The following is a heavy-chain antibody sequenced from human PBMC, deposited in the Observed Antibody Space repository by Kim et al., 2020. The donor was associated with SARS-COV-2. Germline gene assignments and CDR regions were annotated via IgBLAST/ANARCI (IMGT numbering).Heavy chain of an antibody. V-gene: IGHV1-8*01. CDR3: ARGGSGWTPNDY. Sequence: GYAQKFQGRVTMTRNTSISTAYMELSSLRSEDTAVYYCARGGSGWTPNDYWGQGTLVTVSS. D-gene: IGHD6-19*01. J-gene: IGHJ4*02.